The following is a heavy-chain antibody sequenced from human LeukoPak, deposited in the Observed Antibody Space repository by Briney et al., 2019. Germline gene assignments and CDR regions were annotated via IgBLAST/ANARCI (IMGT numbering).Heavy chain of an antibody. Sequence: SETLSLTCDVSGVSINTCCYYWTVIRQPPGKGLEWIGYKYYSGSTRYNSSLMSRLTIPLDSSKNQFSLRLTSVTAADTAVYYCARGRSYGLDFDSWRPATQLIVSS. CDR2: KYYSGST. CDR1: GVSINTCCYY. V-gene: IGHV4-61*01. CDR3: ARGRSYGLDFDS. D-gene: IGHD5-18*01. J-gene: IGHJ4*02.